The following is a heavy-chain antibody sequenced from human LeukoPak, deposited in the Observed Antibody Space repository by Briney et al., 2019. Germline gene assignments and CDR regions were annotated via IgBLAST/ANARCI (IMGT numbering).Heavy chain of an antibody. D-gene: IGHD6-13*01. CDR3: ARWRGYSSGWSGPFDD. CDR2: INPSGGST. Sequence: ASVKVSCKASGYTFTSYYIHWVRQAPGQGLEWMGIINPSGGSTSYAQKFQGRVTMTRDTSTSTVYMELSSLRSEDTAVYYCARWRGYSSGWSGPFDDWGQGTLVTVSS. V-gene: IGHV1-46*01. CDR1: GYTFTSYY. J-gene: IGHJ4*02.